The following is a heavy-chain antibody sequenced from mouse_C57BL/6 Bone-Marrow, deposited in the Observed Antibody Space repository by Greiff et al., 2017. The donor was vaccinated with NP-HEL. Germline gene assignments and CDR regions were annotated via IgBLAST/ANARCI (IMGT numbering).Heavy chain of an antibody. Sequence: EVQVVESGGGLVKPGGSLKLSCAASGFTFSSYTMSWVRQTPEKRLEWVATISGGGGNTYYHDSVKGRFTISRDNAKNTLYLQMRSLRSEDTALYYCARQGGYYEDYWGQGTTLTVSS. J-gene: IGHJ2*01. CDR1: GFTFSSYT. V-gene: IGHV5-9*01. CDR3: ARQGGYYEDY. CDR2: ISGGGGNT. D-gene: IGHD2-3*01.